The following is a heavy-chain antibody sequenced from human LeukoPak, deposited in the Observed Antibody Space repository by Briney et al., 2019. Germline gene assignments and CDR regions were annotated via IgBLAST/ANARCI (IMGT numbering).Heavy chain of an antibody. D-gene: IGHD3-3*01. CDR1: GYTFTSYY. CDR3: ARDQYDFWSGYYAYAFDI. CDR2: INPSGGST. V-gene: IGHV1-46*01. J-gene: IGHJ3*02. Sequence: GASVKVSCKASGYTFTSYYMHWVRQAPGQGLEWMGIINPSGGSTSYAQKFQGRVTMTRDTSTSTVYMELSSLRSEDTAVYYCARDQYDFWSGYYAYAFDIWGQGTMVTVSS.